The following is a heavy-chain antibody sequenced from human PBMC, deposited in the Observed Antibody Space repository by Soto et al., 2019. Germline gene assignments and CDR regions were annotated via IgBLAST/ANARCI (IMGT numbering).Heavy chain of an antibody. V-gene: IGHV1-46*03. CDR2: INPSGGST. Sequence: GASVKVSCKASGYTFTSYYMHWVRQAPGQGLEWMGIINPSGGSTSYAQKFQGRVTMTRDTSTSTVYMELSSLRSEDTAVYYCARSLITMVRGVITDYFDYWGQGTLVTVSS. CDR3: ARSLITMVRGVITDYFDY. CDR1: GYTFTSYY. J-gene: IGHJ4*02. D-gene: IGHD3-10*01.